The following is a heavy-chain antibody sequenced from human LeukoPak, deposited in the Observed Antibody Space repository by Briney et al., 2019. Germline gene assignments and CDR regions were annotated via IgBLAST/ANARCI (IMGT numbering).Heavy chain of an antibody. CDR3: AIIAARADLLIDY. CDR1: GFTFSSYS. V-gene: IGHV3-48*02. D-gene: IGHD6-6*01. CDR2: ISRSSTTI. J-gene: IGHJ4*02. Sequence: GSLLLSCAASGFTFSSYSMNGVRRAPGKGLEGVSYISRSSTTIYYAASVKGRFTISRDNAKNSLYLQMNSLRDEDTAVYYCAIIAARADLLIDYWGQGTLVTVSS.